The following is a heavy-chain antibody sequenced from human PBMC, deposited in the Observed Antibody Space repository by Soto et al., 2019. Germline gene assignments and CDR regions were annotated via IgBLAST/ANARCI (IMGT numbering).Heavy chain of an antibody. CDR2: IYYSGST. D-gene: IGHD6-19*01. Sequence: SETLSLTCTVSGGSISSYYWSWIRQPPGKGLEWIGYIYYSGSTSYNPSLKSRVTISVDTSKNQFSLKLSSVTAADTAVYYCARGIAVAGTFFDYWGQGTLVTVSS. J-gene: IGHJ4*02. CDR1: GGSISSYY. CDR3: ARGIAVAGTFFDY. V-gene: IGHV4-59*01.